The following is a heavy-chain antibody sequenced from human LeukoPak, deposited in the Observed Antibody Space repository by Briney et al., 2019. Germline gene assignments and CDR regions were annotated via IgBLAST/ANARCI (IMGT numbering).Heavy chain of an antibody. CDR1: GGSISSSSYY. CDR3: ARRLWFGEYYFDY. Sequence: SETLSLTCTVSGGSISSSSYYWGWIRQPPGKGLEYIGSIYYTESTYYNPSLKSRVTISVDTSKNQFSLNLTSVTSADTAVYCCARRLWFGEYYFDYWGQGTLVTVSS. D-gene: IGHD3-10*01. V-gene: IGHV4-39*01. CDR2: IYYTEST. J-gene: IGHJ4*02.